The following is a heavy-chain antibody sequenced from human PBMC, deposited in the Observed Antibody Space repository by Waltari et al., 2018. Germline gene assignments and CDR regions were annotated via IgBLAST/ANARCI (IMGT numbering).Heavy chain of an antibody. D-gene: IGHD6-13*01. CDR1: GFTFSSYE. V-gene: IGHV3-48*03. CDR3: ARESGSSWSPLDY. J-gene: IGHJ4*02. Sequence: EVQLVESGGGLAQPGGSLRLSCVASGFTFSSYEMNCVGQELGKGVEWVSYISSSGSITIYADSARGRFTISRDNAKNSLYLQMNSLRAEDTAVYFCARESGSSWSPLDYWGQGTLVTVSS. CDR2: ISSSGSIT.